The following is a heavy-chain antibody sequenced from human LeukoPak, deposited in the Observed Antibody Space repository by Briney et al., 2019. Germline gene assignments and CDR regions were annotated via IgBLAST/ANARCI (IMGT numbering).Heavy chain of an antibody. V-gene: IGHV3-23*01. CDR3: AKDGHIVAVTAILRIYYMDV. J-gene: IGHJ6*03. Sequence: GGSLTLSCAASGFTFSSYAMSWVRQAPGKGLEWVSAISGSGGSTYYADSVKGRFTISRDNSKNTMYLQMNSLRAEDTAVYYCAKDGHIVAVTAILRIYYMDVWGKGTTVTVSS. CDR2: ISGSGGST. CDR1: GFTFSSYA. D-gene: IGHD2-21*02.